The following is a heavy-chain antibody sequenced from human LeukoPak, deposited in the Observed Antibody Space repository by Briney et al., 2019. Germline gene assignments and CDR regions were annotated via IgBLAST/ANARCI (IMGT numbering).Heavy chain of an antibody. D-gene: IGHD5-12*01. CDR3: ARSQMKWP. CDR2: IYYSGSS. Sequence: PGESLRLSCAASGFTFSAYWMTWVRQPPGKGLEWIGSIYYSGSSYYNSCLKSRVTMSVDTSKNQFSLKLRSVTAADTAVYYCARSQMKWPWGQGTLVTVSS. CDR1: GFTFSAYW. J-gene: IGHJ4*02. V-gene: IGHV4-38-2*01.